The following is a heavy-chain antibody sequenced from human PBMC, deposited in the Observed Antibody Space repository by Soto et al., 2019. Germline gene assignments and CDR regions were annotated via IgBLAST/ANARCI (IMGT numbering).Heavy chain of an antibody. CDR1: GGTFSSYT. CDR3: ARGPIAVAGTGFG. CDR2: IIPILGIA. Sequence: QVQLVQSGAEVKKPGSSVKVSCKASGGTFSSYTISWVRQAPGQGLEWMGRIIPILGIANYAQKFQGRVTITADKSTSTAYMELSSLRSEDTAVYYCARGPIAVAGTGFGWGQGTLVTVSS. V-gene: IGHV1-69*02. D-gene: IGHD6-19*01. J-gene: IGHJ4*02.